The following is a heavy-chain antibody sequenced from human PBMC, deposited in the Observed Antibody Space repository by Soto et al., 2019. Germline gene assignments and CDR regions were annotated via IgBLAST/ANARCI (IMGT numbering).Heavy chain of an antibody. CDR1: GGSISSNNYY. CDR2: ISYNGST. CDR3: ARLWLLWFGERGPFDY. Sequence: PSETLSLTCTVSGGSISSNNYYWGWIRQPPGKGMEWIGYISYNGSTFYNPSLKSRVTISVDTSKNQFSLKLSSVTAADTSMYYCARLWLLWFGERGPFDYWGHGTLVTVSS. V-gene: IGHV4-39*01. J-gene: IGHJ4*01. D-gene: IGHD3-10*01.